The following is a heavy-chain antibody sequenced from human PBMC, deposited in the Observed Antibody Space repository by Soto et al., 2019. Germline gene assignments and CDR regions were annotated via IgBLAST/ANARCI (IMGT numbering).Heavy chain of an antibody. CDR1: GFTFSNYG. V-gene: IGHV3-30*18. J-gene: IGHJ4*02. D-gene: IGHD3-9*01. CDR2: ISFEGSNR. Sequence: PGGSLRLSCAASGFTFSNYGMHWVRQAPGKGLEWVAVISFEGSNRHYSDSVKGRFTISRDNSKNTLYLQMNSLTGEDTAVYYCAKDILKGFSPNHFDLWGPGTLVTVSS. CDR3: AKDILKGFSPNHFDL.